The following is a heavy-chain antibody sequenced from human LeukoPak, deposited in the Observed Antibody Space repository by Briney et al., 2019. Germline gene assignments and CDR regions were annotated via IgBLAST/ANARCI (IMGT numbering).Heavy chain of an antibody. J-gene: IGHJ4*02. V-gene: IGHV4-4*07. CDR1: GGFISDSF. Sequence: SETLSLTCTVSGGFISDSFWSWIRQPAGNGLEWIGRIYSSGSTLYNPSLKSRVTMSVDTSKNQFSLRLTSVTAADTAVYYCARGPYCGDDCYFDSWGRGTLFTVSS. CDR2: IYSSGST. CDR3: ARGPYCGDDCYFDS. D-gene: IGHD2-21*01.